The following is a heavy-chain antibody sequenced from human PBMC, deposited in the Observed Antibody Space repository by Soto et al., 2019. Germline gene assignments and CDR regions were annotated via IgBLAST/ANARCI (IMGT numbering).Heavy chain of an antibody. D-gene: IGHD3-10*01. CDR2: IYYSGST. CDR1: GGSISSYY. CDR3: ARVFYGSGSYCNFDY. V-gene: IGHV4-30-4*01. Sequence: ASETLSLTCTVSGGSISSYYWSWIRQPPGKGLEWIGYIYYSGSTYYNPSLESRVTISVDTSKNQFSLKLSSVTAADTAVYYCARVFYGSGSYCNFDYWGQGTLVTVSS. J-gene: IGHJ4*02.